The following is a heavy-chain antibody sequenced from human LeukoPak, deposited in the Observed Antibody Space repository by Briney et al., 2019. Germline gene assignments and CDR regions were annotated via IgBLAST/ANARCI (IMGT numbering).Heavy chain of an antibody. D-gene: IGHD2-2*01. V-gene: IGHV4-34*01. J-gene: IGHJ5*02. CDR2: INHSGST. CDR1: GGSFSGYY. Sequence: SETLSLTRAVYGGSFSGYYWSWIRQPPGKGLEWIGEINHSGSTNYNPSLKSRVTISVDTSKNQFSLKLSSVTAADTAVYYCARGGAIVVVPAASKRGYNWFDPWGQGTLVTVSS. CDR3: ARGGAIVVVPAASKRGYNWFDP.